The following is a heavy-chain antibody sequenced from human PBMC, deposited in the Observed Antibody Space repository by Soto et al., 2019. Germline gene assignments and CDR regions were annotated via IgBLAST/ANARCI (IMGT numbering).Heavy chain of an antibody. V-gene: IGHV1-24*01. Sequence: ASVKVSCKVSGYTLTELSMHWVRQAPGKGLEWMGGFDPDDGKTIYAQKFQGRVTITRDTSASTAYMELSSLRSEDTAVYYCARAKTMVIYWYFDLWGRGTLVTVSS. J-gene: IGHJ2*01. D-gene: IGHD3-10*01. CDR1: GYTLTELS. CDR2: FDPDDGKT. CDR3: ARAKTMVIYWYFDL.